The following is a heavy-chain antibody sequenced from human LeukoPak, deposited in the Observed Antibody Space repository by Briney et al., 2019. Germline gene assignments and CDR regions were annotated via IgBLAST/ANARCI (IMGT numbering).Heavy chain of an antibody. V-gene: IGHV4-39*07. J-gene: IGHJ3*02. D-gene: IGHD1-14*01. Sequence: NSSETLSLTCTVSGGSISSSSYYWGWIRQPPGKGLEWIGEINHSGSTNYNPSLKSRVTISVDTSKNQFSLKLSSVTAADTAVYYCARVSRYNWNHPLHPDAFDIWGQGTMVTVSS. CDR3: ARVSRYNWNHPLHPDAFDI. CDR2: INHSGST. CDR1: GGSISSSSYY.